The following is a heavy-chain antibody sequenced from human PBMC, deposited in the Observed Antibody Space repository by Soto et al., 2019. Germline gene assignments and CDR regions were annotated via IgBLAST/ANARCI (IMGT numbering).Heavy chain of an antibody. D-gene: IGHD2-15*01. Sequence: QVQLQESGPGLVKPSETLSLTCTVSGGSVSSGSYYWSWIRQPPGKGLEWIGYIYYSGSTNYNPSLKRRVTIXGDXSXTPFPLKLSSVTAADTAVYYCARVGYCSGGRCGRVYWGQGTLVTVSS. CDR1: GGSVSSGSYY. CDR2: IYYSGST. CDR3: ARVGYCSGGRCGRVY. J-gene: IGHJ4*02. V-gene: IGHV4-61*01.